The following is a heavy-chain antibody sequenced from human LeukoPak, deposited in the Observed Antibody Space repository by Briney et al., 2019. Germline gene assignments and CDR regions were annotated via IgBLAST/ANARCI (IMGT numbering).Heavy chain of an antibody. D-gene: IGHD2-2*01. CDR3: ARAKAPYSSTILFDY. Sequence: PSETLSLTCTVSGGSISSYYWSWIRQPPGKGLGWIGYIYYSGSTNYNPSLKSRVTISVDTSKNQFSLKLSSVTAADTAVYYCARAKAPYSSTILFDYWGQGTLVTVSS. CDR1: GGSISSYY. J-gene: IGHJ4*02. V-gene: IGHV4-59*01. CDR2: IYYSGST.